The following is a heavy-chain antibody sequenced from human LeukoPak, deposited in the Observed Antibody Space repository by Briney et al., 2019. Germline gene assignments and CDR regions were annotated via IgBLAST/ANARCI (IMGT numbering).Heavy chain of an antibody. J-gene: IGHJ4*02. CDR2: IKQEGSEK. V-gene: IGHV3-7*01. CDR3: ARDPYAYDILTGRL. D-gene: IGHD3-9*01. CDR1: GFTFSSYW. Sequence: GXSLRLSCAASGFTFSSYWMRWVRQAAGKGLEWVAKIKQEGSEKYYVDSVKGRFTISRDNARNSPYLQMNSLRAEDTAVYYCARDPYAYDILTGRLWGQGTLVTVSS.